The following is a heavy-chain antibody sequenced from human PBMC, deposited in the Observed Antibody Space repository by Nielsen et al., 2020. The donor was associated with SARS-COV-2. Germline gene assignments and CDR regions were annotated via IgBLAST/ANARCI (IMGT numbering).Heavy chain of an antibody. CDR1: GFTFSSYA. CDR2: ISGSGGST. J-gene: IGHJ6*03. CDR3: ARAPPRRPFKGELYYYYMDV. V-gene: IGHV3-23*01. D-gene: IGHD1-26*01. Sequence: GESLKISCAASGFTFSSYAMSWVRQAPGKGLEWVSAISGSGGSTYYADSVKGRFTISRDNSKNTLYLQMNSLRAEDTAVYYCARAPPRRPFKGELYYYYMDVWGKGTTVTVSS.